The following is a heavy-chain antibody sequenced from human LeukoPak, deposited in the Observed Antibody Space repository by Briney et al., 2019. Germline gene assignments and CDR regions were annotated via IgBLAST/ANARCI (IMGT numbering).Heavy chain of an antibody. Sequence: ASVKVSCKASGYTFTSYGISWVRQAPGQGLEWMGWISAYNGNTNYAQKLQGRVTMTTDTSTSTAYMELRSLRSDDTAVYYCARDRPLLRYFDWLSSVGGVNWFDPWGQGTLVTVSS. CDR2: ISAYNGNT. CDR1: GYTFTSYG. D-gene: IGHD3-9*01. V-gene: IGHV1-18*01. J-gene: IGHJ5*02. CDR3: ARDRPLLRYFDWLSSVGGVNWFDP.